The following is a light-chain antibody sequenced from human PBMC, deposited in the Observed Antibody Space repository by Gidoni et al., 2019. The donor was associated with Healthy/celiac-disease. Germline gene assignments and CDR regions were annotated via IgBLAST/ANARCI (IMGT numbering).Light chain of an antibody. J-gene: IGKJ3*01. Sequence: EIVMTQSPATLSVSTGERATLSCRASQSVSSNLAWYQQKPGQAPRLLIYGASTRATGIPARFSGSGSGTEFTLTISSLQSEDFAVYYCQQYNNWPPVFTFGPXTKVDIK. CDR1: QSVSSN. CDR2: GAS. V-gene: IGKV3-15*01. CDR3: QQYNNWPPVFT.